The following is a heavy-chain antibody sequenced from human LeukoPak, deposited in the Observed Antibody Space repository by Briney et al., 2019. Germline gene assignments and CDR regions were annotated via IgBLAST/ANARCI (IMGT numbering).Heavy chain of an antibody. CDR1: GYSISSGYY. D-gene: IGHD4-23*01. Sequence: SETLSLTCGVSGYSISSGYYWGWIRQPPGKGLEWIGSIYHSGSTYYNPSLKSRVTTSVDTSKNQFSLKLSSVTAADTAVYYCARHDVVTRSFDYWGQGTLVTVSS. CDR3: ARHDVVTRSFDY. J-gene: IGHJ4*02. CDR2: IYHSGST. V-gene: IGHV4-38-2*01.